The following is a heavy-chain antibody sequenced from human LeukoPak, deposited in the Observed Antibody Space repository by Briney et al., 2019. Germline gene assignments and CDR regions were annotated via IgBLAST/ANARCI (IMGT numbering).Heavy chain of an antibody. CDR2: INSDGSST. V-gene: IGHV3-74*01. CDR3: ARGDGYNPHYNY. Sequence: PGGSLRLSCAASGFTFNIYWMHWVRQAPGKGLVWVSRINSDGSSTSYADSVKGRFTISRDNAKNTLYLQVHSLRAEDTAVYYCARGDGYNPHYNYWGQGTLVTVSS. J-gene: IGHJ4*02. CDR1: GFTFNIYW. D-gene: IGHD5-24*01.